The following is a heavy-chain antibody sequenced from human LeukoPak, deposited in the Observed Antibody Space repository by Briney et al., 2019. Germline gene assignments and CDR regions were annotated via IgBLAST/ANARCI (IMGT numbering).Heavy chain of an antibody. Sequence: NPSETLSLTCTVSGGSISSYYWSWIRQHAGKGLEWIGRMYTSGETNYNPTLKSRVTISLDTSKNQFSLRLSSVTAADTAVYYCAAGSQSTALIKWGQGTLVTVSS. V-gene: IGHV4-4*07. CDR2: MYTSGET. CDR1: GGSISSYY. D-gene: IGHD5-18*01. J-gene: IGHJ4*02. CDR3: AAGSQSTALIK.